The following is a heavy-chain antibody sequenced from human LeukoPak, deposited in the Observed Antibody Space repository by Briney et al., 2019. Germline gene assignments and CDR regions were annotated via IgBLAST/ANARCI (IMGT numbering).Heavy chain of an antibody. CDR1: GYTFTSYD. V-gene: IGHV1-8*03. D-gene: IGHD3-3*01. J-gene: IGHJ6*03. CDR3: AREVRFLEWLQAPYYMDV. Sequence: ASVKVSCKASGYTFTSYDINWVRQATGQGLEWMGWMNPNSGNTGYAQKFQGRVTITRNTSISTAYMELSSLRSEDTAVYYCAREVRFLEWLQAPYYMDVWGKGTTVTVSS. CDR2: MNPNSGNT.